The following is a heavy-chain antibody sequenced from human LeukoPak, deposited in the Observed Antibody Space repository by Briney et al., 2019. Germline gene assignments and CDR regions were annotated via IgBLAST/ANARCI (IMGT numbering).Heavy chain of an antibody. CDR2: IYHSGST. CDR3: ALDGLPPTYYYDSRGYIPFDY. CDR1: GDSISSGGYY. V-gene: IGHV4-30-2*05. J-gene: IGHJ4*02. D-gene: IGHD3-22*01. Sequence: PSETLSLTCTVSGDSISSGGYYWSWIRQPPGEGLEWIGYIYHSGSTYYNPSLKSRVTISVDTSKNQFSLMLSSVTAADTAVYYCALDGLPPTYYYDSRGYIPFDYWGQGTLVTVSS.